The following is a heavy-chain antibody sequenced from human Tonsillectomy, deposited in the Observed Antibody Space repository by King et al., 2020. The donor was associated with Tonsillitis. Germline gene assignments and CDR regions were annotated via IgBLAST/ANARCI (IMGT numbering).Heavy chain of an antibody. CDR1: GGSFSGYY. Sequence: VQLQQWGAGLLKPSETLSLTCAVYGGSFSGYYWSWIRRPPGKGLEWIGEINHSGSTNYNPSLKSRVTISVDTSKNQFSLKLSSVTAADTAVYYCAREVSSGYYDAFDIWGQGTMVTVSS. CDR2: INHSGST. V-gene: IGHV4-34*01. J-gene: IGHJ3*02. CDR3: AREVSSGYYDAFDI. D-gene: IGHD3-22*01.